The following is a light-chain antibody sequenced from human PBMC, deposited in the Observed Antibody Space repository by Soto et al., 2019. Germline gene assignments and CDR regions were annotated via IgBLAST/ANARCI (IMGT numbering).Light chain of an antibody. Sequence: EIVWAQSPATLSLSPGGRATLACRASQSVSSYLAWYQQKPGQAPRLLIYDASNRATGIPDRFSGSGSGTDFTLTISRLEPEDFAVYYCQQFGGSTWTFGQGTKVDIK. CDR1: QSVSSY. CDR2: DAS. J-gene: IGKJ1*01. V-gene: IGKV3-11*01. CDR3: QQFGGSTWT.